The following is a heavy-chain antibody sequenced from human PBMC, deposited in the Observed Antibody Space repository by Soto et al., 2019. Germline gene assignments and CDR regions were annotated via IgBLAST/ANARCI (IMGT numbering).Heavy chain of an antibody. CDR1: GYPFTSNG. D-gene: IGHD6-13*01. CDR3: AILPIAAAVDV. Sequence: SVQLSCEASGYPFTSNGISWVRQAPGQRLEWMGWINAGNGNTKYSQKFQGRVTITRDTSASTAYMELSSLRSEDTAVYYCAILPIAAAVDVW. CDR2: INAGNGNT. V-gene: IGHV1-3*01. J-gene: IGHJ6*01.